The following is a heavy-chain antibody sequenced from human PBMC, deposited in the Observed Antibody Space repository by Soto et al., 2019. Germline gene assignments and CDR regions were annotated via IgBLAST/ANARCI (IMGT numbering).Heavy chain of an antibody. CDR3: ARGPHYDILTGRYNWFDP. CDR1: GGSISSADYY. CDR2: IYYNGGS. Sequence: PSETLSLTCTVSGGSISSADYYWSWIRQHPGKGLEWIGYIYYNGGSYYNPSLKSRVTISADTSENHFSLKLSFVTAADTAVYYCARGPHYDILTGRYNWFDPWGPGTLVTVSS. D-gene: IGHD3-9*01. J-gene: IGHJ5*02. V-gene: IGHV4-31*03.